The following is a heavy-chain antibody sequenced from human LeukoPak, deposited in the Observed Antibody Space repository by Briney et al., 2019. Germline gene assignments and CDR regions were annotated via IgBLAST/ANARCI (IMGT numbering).Heavy chain of an antibody. CDR1: GGSFSGYY. J-gene: IGHJ4*02. D-gene: IGHD3-22*01. CDR3: ARHRYYYDSSGYCYDY. V-gene: IGHV4-34*01. CDR2: TNHSGST. Sequence: SETLSLTCAVYGGSFSGYYWSWIRQPPGKGLEWIGETNHSGSTNYNPSLKSRVTISVDTSKNQFSLKLSSVTAADTAVYYCARHRYYYDSSGYCYDYWGQGTLVTVSS.